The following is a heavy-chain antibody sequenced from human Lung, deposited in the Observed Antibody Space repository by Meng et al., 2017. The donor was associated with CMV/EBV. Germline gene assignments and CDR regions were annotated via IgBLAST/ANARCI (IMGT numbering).Heavy chain of an antibody. CDR1: GFTFSDAW. CDR2: IKSDTDGGTT. J-gene: IGHJ3*02. V-gene: IGHV3-15*01. D-gene: IGHD3-10*01. Sequence: GESXKISCAASGFTFSDAWMTWVRQPPGKGLEWLGRIKSDTDGGTTDYAAPLKGRFTISRDDSKNTLFLQMNSLKTEDTAMYYCTTDTSGGYSYDIWGQGTVVTVSS. CDR3: TTDTSGGYSYDI.